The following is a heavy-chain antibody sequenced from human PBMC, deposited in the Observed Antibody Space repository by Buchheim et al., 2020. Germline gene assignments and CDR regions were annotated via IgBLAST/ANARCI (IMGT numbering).Heavy chain of an antibody. CDR2: IYHSGST. CDR1: GGSISSGGYS. D-gene: IGHD3-10*01. J-gene: IGHJ4*02. CDR3: ARGGTMVRGVTDFDY. V-gene: IGHV4-30-2*01. Sequence: QLQLQESGSGLVKPSQTLSLTCAVSGGSISSGGYSWSWIRQPPGKGLEWIGYIYHSGSTYYNPSLKSRVTISVDRSKNQFSLKLSSVTAADTAVYYCARGGTMVRGVTDFDYWGQGTL.